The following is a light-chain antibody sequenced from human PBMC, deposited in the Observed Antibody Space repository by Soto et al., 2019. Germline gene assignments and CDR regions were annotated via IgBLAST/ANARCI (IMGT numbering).Light chain of an antibody. CDR3: QQYFSTPQT. Sequence: DIVMTQSPASLAVSLGERATINCKSSRSVLSGSNDKNYLAWYQQQPGQPPKLLIYWASTRESGVPDRFSGSGSGTDFTLTISRLQAEDVAVYYCQQYFSTPQTFGQGTKVEIK. V-gene: IGKV4-1*01. CDR2: WAS. J-gene: IGKJ1*01. CDR1: RSVLSGSNDKNY.